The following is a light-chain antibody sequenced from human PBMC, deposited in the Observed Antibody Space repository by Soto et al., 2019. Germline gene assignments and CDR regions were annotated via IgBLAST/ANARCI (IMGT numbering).Light chain of an antibody. V-gene: IGLV1-40*01. J-gene: IGLJ2*01. Sequence: QSVLTQPPSVSGAPGQRVTISCNGSKSNIGADYGVHWYQQLPGTAPKVLIYSNTNRPSGVPERFSASKSGTSASLAITGPQIEDESDHYCPSYESRLSGLVFGVGTKLTVL. CDR1: KSNIGADYG. CDR2: SNT. CDR3: PSYESRLSGLV.